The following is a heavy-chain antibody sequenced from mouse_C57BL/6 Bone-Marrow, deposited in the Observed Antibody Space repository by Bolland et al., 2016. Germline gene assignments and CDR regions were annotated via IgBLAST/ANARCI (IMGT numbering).Heavy chain of an antibody. CDR3: VRKRITTVVAGFYY. Sequence: YSIYYADTVTGRFTISRENAKNTLYLEMSSLRSEDTAMYYCVRKRITTVVAGFYYWGQGTLV. D-gene: IGHD1-1*01. J-gene: IGHJ3*01. CDR2: YSI. V-gene: IGHV5-15*01.